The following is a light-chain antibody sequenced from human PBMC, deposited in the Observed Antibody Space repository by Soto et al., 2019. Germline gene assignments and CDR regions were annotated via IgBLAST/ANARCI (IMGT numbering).Light chain of an antibody. CDR2: RNN. Sequence: QSVLTQPPSASGSPGQRVTISCSGRSSNSGSNYVYWYQQLPGTAPKLLIYRNNQRPSGVPDRFSGSKSGTSASLAISGLRSEDEVDYYCAAWDDSLSGFVVFGGGTKLTVL. V-gene: IGLV1-47*01. CDR1: SSNSGSNY. CDR3: AAWDDSLSGFVV. J-gene: IGLJ2*01.